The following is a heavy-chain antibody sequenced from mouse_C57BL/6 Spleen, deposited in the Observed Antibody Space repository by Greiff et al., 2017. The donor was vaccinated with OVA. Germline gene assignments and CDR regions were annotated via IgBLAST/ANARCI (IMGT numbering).Heavy chain of an antibody. CDR3: ARTTVVADWYFDV. J-gene: IGHJ1*03. CDR1: GFNIKDYY. CDR2: IDPEDGET. Sequence: VQLQQSGAELVKPGASVKLSCTASGFNIKDYYMHWVKQRTEQGLEWIGRIDPEDGETNYAQKFQGKATITADTSSNTAYLQLSSLTSEDTAVYYCARTTVVADWYFDVWGTGTTVTVSS. V-gene: IGHV14-2*01. D-gene: IGHD1-1*01.